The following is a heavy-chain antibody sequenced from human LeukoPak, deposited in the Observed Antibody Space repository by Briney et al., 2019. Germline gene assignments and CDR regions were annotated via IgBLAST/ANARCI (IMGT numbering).Heavy chain of an antibody. CDR2: ISSSSSYI. CDR3: ARDRDSSGLYYYGMDV. Sequence: GGSLRLSCAASGFTFSSYSVNWVRQAPGKGLEWVSSISSSSSYIYYADSVKGRFTISRDNAKNSLYLQMNSLRAEDTAVYYCARDRDSSGLYYYGMDVWGQGTTVTVSS. D-gene: IGHD6-19*01. V-gene: IGHV3-21*01. CDR1: GFTFSSYS. J-gene: IGHJ6*02.